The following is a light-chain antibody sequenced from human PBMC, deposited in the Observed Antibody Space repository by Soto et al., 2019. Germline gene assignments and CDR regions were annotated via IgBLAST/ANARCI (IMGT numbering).Light chain of an antibody. CDR3: SSYTTANTYV. Sequence: QSALTQPASVSGSPGQSITISCTGTSSDVGGYEYVSWYQHHPGKAPKLMIYEVSNRPSGVSHRFSGSKSGNTASLTISGFQAEDEADYYCSSYTTANTYVFGTGTKLTVL. V-gene: IGLV2-14*01. CDR2: EVS. J-gene: IGLJ1*01. CDR1: SSDVGGYEY.